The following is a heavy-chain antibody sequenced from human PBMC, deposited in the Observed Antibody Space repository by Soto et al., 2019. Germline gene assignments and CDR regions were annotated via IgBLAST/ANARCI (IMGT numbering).Heavy chain of an antibody. CDR3: ASRSATVLSLTY. Sequence: PGGSLRLSCAASGFSFSNYNMNWVRQAPGKGLEWVAHITDGLTKHYADFVQGRFIISRDNAKNTLYLQMNSLRAEDTAVYYCASRSATVLSLTYWGPGTQVTVSS. CDR1: GFSFSNYN. V-gene: IGHV3-48*01. CDR2: ITDGLTK. D-gene: IGHD2-8*01. J-gene: IGHJ4*02.